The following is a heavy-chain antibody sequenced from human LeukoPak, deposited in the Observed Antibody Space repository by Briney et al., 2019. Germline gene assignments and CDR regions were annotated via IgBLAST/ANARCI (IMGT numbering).Heavy chain of an antibody. V-gene: IGHV4-4*02. CDR2: IYHSGST. Sequence: SGTLSLTCAVSGGSISNENWWGWVRRPPGKRLEWIGEIYHSGSTNYIPSLKSRVTISVDKSKNQFSLKLTSVTAADTAVYYCAGSPIGYGMDVWGQGTTVTVSS. CDR1: GGSISNENW. CDR3: AGSPIGYGMDV. J-gene: IGHJ6*02.